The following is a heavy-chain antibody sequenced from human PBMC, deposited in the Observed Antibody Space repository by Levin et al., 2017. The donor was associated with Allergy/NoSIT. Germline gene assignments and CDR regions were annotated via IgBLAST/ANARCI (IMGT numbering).Heavy chain of an antibody. V-gene: IGHV4-59*01. J-gene: IGHJ5*01. Sequence: SETLSLTCAVSGDSISSYHWNWLRQPPGKELEWIGCLYNSGRTKYNPSLQSRVTISVDATKNQFSLKLRSVSASDTAVYYCARDQGSSGWYGWIDFWGQGTLVTVSS. D-gene: IGHD3-22*01. CDR2: LYNSGRT. CDR3: ARDQGSSGWYGWIDF. CDR1: GDSISSYH.